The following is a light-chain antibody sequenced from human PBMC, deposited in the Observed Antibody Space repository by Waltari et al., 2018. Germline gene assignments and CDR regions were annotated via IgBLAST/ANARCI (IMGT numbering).Light chain of an antibody. CDR1: QSLDVAY. Sequence: EIVLTQSPGTLSLSPGDRATLSCRADQSLDVAYVAWYQHKSGQAPRLLVYGAYYRAAAIPERFSCSGSVTDFTLTINRLVPDDFAVYYCQQYHTPPATFGQGTKLEIK. J-gene: IGKJ2*01. CDR2: GAY. V-gene: IGKV3-20*01. CDR3: QQYHTPPAT.